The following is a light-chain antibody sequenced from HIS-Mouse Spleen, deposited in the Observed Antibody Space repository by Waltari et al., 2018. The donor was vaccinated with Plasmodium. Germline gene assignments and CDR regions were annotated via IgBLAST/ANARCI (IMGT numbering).Light chain of an antibody. CDR3: QQYNSYWT. CDR1: QSISSW. V-gene: IGKV1-5*03. J-gene: IGKJ1*01. CDR2: KAS. Sequence: DIQMTQSPSTLSASVGDRVTITCRASQSISSWLAWYQQKPGKAPKLLIYKASSLESGDPSRFSGSGSVTEFTLTISSLQPDDFATYYCQQYNSYWTFGQGTKVEIK.